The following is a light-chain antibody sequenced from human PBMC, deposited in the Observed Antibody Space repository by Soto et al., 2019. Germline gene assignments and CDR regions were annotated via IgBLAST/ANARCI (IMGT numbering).Light chain of an antibody. J-gene: IGKJ5*01. CDR2: DTS. CDR3: QQYGTSEII. CDR1: QSLANSF. Sequence: EFVLTQSPGTLSLSPGESATLSCSASQSLANSFIAWYQQKPGQAPRLLIYDTSSRASGIPDRFSGSGSGTDFTLTISRLETEDFAVFYCQQYGTSEIIFGQGTRLDIK. V-gene: IGKV3-20*01.